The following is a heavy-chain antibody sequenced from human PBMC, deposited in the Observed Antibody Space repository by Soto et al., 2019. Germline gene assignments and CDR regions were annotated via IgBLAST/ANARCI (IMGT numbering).Heavy chain of an antibody. CDR1: GYSFTDYH. J-gene: IGHJ6*02. V-gene: IGHV1-2*04. CDR3: ARGDSTDCSNGVCSFFYNHDMDV. D-gene: IGHD2-8*01. Sequence: ASVKVSCKASGYSFTDYHIHWVRQAPGQGLEWLGRINPKSGGTSTAQKFQGWVTMTTDTSISTASMELTRLTPDDTAIYYCARGDSTDCSNGVCSFFYNHDMDVWGQGP. CDR2: INPKSGGT.